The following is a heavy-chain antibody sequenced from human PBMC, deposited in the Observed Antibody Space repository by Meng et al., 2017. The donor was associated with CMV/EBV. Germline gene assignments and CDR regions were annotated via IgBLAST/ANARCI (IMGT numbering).Heavy chain of an antibody. CDR1: GVTFSSLW. J-gene: IGHJ4*02. V-gene: IGHV3-30*02. D-gene: IGHD1-20*01. CDR3: AKHNWKSVEFFDY. Sequence: AASGVTFSSLWMHWGRQAPGKGREWVAFIRYDGNNQRYADSVKGRFTISRDNSKNTLYLQMSSLRPEDTAVYFCAKHNWKSVEFFDYWGLGTLVTVSS. CDR2: IRYDGNNQ.